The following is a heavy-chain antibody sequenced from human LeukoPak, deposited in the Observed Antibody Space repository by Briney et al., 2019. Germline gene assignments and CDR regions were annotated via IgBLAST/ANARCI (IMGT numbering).Heavy chain of an antibody. CDR3: ARASLPSGSSLVFDY. V-gene: IGHV1-69*01. CDR1: GGTFSSYA. J-gene: IGHJ4*02. CDR2: IIPIFGTA. Sequence: SVKDSCKASGGTFSSYAISWVRQPPGQGLEWMGGIIPIFGTANYALKFQRRVTITADEYTSTAYMELSSMRCEDTAMYYCARASLPSGSSLVFDYWGQGTLVTVSS. D-gene: IGHD1-26*01.